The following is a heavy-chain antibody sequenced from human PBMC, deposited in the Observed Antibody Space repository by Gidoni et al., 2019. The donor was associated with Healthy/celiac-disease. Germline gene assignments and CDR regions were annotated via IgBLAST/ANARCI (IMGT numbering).Heavy chain of an antibody. Sequence: QVQLQESGPGLVKPSVTLSLTCAVSGGSISSSNWWSWVRQPPGKGLEWIGEIYHSGSTNYNPSLKSRVTISVDKSKNQFSLKLSSVTAADTAVYYCASSPGEYSSIPSAFDIWGQGTMVTVSS. CDR3: ASSPGEYSSIPSAFDI. CDR2: IYHSGST. D-gene: IGHD6-6*01. J-gene: IGHJ3*02. V-gene: IGHV4-4*02. CDR1: GGSISSSNW.